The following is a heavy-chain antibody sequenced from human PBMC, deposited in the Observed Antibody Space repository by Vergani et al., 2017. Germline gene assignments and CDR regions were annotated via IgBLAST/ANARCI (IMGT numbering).Heavy chain of an antibody. CDR3: VDRKTKCGTTGCFYPFYYYFYMDV. Sequence: QITLKESGPTLVKPTQTLTLTCTFSGFSLNTRGVSVAWIRQPPGKALDWLALIYWNDDQHYSPSLNNRVTITKDTSKNQVVLTMTNMDYVDTGTYYCVDRKTKCGTTGCFYPFYYYFYMDVWGKGTTVTVSS. CDR2: IYWNDDQ. CDR1: GFSLNTRGVS. D-gene: IGHD1-7*01. J-gene: IGHJ6*03. V-gene: IGHV2-5*04.